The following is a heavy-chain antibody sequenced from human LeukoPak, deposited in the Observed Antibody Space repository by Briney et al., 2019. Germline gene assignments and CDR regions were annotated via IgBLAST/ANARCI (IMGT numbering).Heavy chain of an antibody. D-gene: IGHD3-22*01. J-gene: IGHJ4*02. CDR2: ISAYNGNT. V-gene: IGHV1-18*01. CDR3: AREYGYYDSSGYYSDY. CDR1: GYTFTSYG. Sequence: GASVKVSCKASGYTFTSYGISWVGQAPGQGLEWMGWISAYNGNTNYAQKLQGRVTMTTDTSTSTAYMELRSLRSDDTAVYYCAREYGYYDSSGYYSDYWGQGTLVTVSS.